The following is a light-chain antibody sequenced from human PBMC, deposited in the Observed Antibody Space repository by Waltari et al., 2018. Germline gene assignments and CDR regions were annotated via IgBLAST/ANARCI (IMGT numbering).Light chain of an antibody. J-gene: IGKJ1*01. CDR2: GAS. V-gene: IGKV3-15*01. CDR1: QTVSSN. Sequence: ETVMTQSPATLSVSPGERATLSCRASQTVSSNLAWYQQKPGQAPRLLIYGASTRATGIPARFRGIGSGKQFTLTISSLQSEDFAVYYCQQYNNWPPWTFGQGTKVEIK. CDR3: QQYNNWPPWT.